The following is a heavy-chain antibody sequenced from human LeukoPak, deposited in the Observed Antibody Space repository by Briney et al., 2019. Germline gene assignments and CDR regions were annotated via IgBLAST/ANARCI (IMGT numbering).Heavy chain of an antibody. CDR2: IYPGDSDT. V-gene: IGHV5-51*01. CDR1: GYSFNSHW. J-gene: IGHJ5*02. D-gene: IGHD3-16*01. CDR3: ASPRPGERFGA. Sequence: GESLKISCKGFGYSFNSHWIGWVRQMPGKGMEWIAIIYPGDSDTKYSPSFQGQVRITADESSSTAYLQWSSLKASDTAMYYCASPRPGERFGAWGQGTLVTVSS.